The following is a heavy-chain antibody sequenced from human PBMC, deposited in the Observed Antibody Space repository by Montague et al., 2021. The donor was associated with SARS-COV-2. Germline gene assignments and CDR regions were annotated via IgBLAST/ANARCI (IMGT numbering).Heavy chain of an antibody. CDR2: TYYRSWWRS. CDR3: ASAFYGDHWAFDV. CDR1: GDSVSSNIAA. J-gene: IGHJ3*01. D-gene: IGHD3-3*02. V-gene: IGHV6-1*01. Sequence: CPISGDSVSSNIAAWNWIRQSPSRGLEWLGRTYYRSWWRSQYPGSLESRITISGDTSKNQFSLQLNSVTPEDTAVYYCASAFYGDHWAFDVWGQGTMVTVSS.